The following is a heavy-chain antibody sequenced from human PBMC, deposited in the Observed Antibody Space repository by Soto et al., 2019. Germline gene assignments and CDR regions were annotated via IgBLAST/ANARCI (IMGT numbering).Heavy chain of an antibody. CDR2: IKQDGSEK. Sequence: LRVSCAASGFTFSSYWMSLVRQSPGKGLEWVANIKQDGSEKYYVDSVKGRFTISRDNAKNSLYLQMNSLRAEDTAVYYCARVGRDYGMDVWGQGTTVTVSS. CDR1: GFTFSSYW. D-gene: IGHD1-26*01. J-gene: IGHJ6*02. CDR3: ARVGRDYGMDV. V-gene: IGHV3-7*01.